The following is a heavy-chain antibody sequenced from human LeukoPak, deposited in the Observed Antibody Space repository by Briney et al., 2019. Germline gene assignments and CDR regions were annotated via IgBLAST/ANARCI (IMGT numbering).Heavy chain of an antibody. CDR1: GGSFSGYY. J-gene: IGHJ4*02. Sequence: SETLSLTCAVYGGSFSGYYWSWIRQPPGKGLEWIGEINHSGSTSYNPSLKSRVTISVDTSKNQFSLKLSSVTAADTAVYYCARGLYYDFWSGYYTGANDYWGQGTLVTVSS. CDR2: INHSGST. D-gene: IGHD3-3*01. V-gene: IGHV4-34*01. CDR3: ARGLYYDFWSGYYTGANDY.